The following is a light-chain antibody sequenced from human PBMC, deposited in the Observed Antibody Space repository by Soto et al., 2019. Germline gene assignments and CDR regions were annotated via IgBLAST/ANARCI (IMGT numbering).Light chain of an antibody. J-gene: IGLJ2*01. CDR2: TND. V-gene: IGLV1-47*02. Sequence: QSVLTQPPSASGTPGQRGTISCSGSYSNVETNYVYWYQQVPGTAPKLLIDTNDQRPSGVPDRFSASKSGTSASLAISGLRSEDEDDYFCSATDDSLGGPVFGGGTKLTVL. CDR1: YSNVETNY. CDR3: SATDDSLGGPV.